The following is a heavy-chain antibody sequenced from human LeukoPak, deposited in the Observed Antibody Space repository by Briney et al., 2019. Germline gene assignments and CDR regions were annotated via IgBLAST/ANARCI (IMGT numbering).Heavy chain of an antibody. J-gene: IGHJ6*03. CDR1: GGSISSYY. V-gene: IGHV4-59*01. CDR3: ARTPAEYSYGSLYYYYYYMDV. Sequence: SETLSLTCTVSGGSISSYYWSWIRQPPGKGLEWIGYIYYSGSTNYNPSLKSRVTISVDTSKNQFSLKLSSVTAADTAVYYCARTPAEYSYGSLYYYYYYMDVWGKGTTATVSS. D-gene: IGHD5-18*01. CDR2: IYYSGST.